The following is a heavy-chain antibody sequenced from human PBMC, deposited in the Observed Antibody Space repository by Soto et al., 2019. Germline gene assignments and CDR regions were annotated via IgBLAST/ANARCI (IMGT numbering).Heavy chain of an antibody. J-gene: IGHJ6*03. V-gene: IGHV3-74*01. CDR3: ARGGIYRFYMDV. CDR1: GFTFSTYW. Sequence: EVQLVESGGGLVQPGGSLRLSCAASGFTFSTYWMHWVRQAPGKGLVWVSRINGDESRRNYADSVEGRFTISRDNAKNTVYLQMNSLRDEDTAVYYCARGGIYRFYMDVWGKGTTVTVSS. CDR2: INGDESRR.